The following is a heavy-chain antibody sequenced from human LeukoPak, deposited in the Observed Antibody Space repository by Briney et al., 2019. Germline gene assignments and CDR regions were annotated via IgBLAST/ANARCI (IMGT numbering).Heavy chain of an antibody. CDR1: GYTFTTYT. CDR3: ARDGADCSSSSCYQAGG. Sequence: SVKVSCKASGYTFTTYTISWVRQAPGQGLEWMGGIIPIFGTANYAQKFQGRVTITADESTSTAYMELSSLRSEDTAVYYCARDGADCSSSSCYQAGGWGQGTLVTVSS. J-gene: IGHJ4*02. D-gene: IGHD2-2*01. CDR2: IIPIFGTA. V-gene: IGHV1-69*13.